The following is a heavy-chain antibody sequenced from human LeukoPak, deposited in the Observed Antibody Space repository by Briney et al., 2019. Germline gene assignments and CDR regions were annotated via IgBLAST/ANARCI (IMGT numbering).Heavy chain of an antibody. J-gene: IGHJ4*02. CDR1: EFTFSSYG. CDR3: ARDLSITLLRGVIE. D-gene: IGHD3-10*01. V-gene: IGHV3-23*01. Sequence: GGSLRLSCAASEFTFSSYGMSWVRQAPGKGLEWVSAISGGGTTTYYADSVKGRFTISRDNAKNSLYLQMNSLRAEDTAVYYCARDLSITLLRGVIEWGQGTLVTVSS. CDR2: ISGGGTTT.